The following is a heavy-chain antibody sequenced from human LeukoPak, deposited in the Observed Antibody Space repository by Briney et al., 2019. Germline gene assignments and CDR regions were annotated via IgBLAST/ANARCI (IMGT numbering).Heavy chain of an antibody. CDR3: AKERGAFDI. CDR1: GFTFTSSA. J-gene: IGHJ3*02. CDR2: ISGRSGTT. V-gene: IGHV3-23*01. Sequence: GGSLRLSCVASGFTFTSSAMSWVRQAPGKGLEWVSAISGRSGTTYYADSVKGRFTISRDNSKNTLYLQMNSLRAEDTAVYYCAKERGAFDIWGQGTMVTVSS.